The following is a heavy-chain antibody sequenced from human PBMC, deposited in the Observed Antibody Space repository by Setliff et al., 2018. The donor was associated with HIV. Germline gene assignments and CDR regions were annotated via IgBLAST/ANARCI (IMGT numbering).Heavy chain of an antibody. V-gene: IGHV1-69*13. J-gene: IGHJ4*02. CDR2: IMPICGTP. CDR1: GGSFSSYG. Sequence: SVKVSCKASGGSFSSYGLSWVRQAPGQGLEWMGGIMPICGTPSYAQKFQGRVTLTADESTSIAYMELNSLRSEDTAVYYCARGRASGSANSGWGQGTLVTVSS. CDR3: ARGRASGSANSG. D-gene: IGHD7-27*01.